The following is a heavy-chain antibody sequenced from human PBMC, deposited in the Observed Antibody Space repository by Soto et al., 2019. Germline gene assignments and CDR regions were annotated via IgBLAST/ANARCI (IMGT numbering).Heavy chain of an antibody. CDR3: ARGRNYYDWGSSTDY. CDR1: LFSFSNYP. CDR2: INSDGSST. V-gene: IGHV3-74*02. D-gene: IGHD3-10*01. J-gene: IGHJ4*02. Sequence: EVQLLESGGGLVQPGGSLRLSCAASLFSFSNYPMSWVRQAPGKGLVWVSRINSDGSSTNYADSVKGRFTIYRDNAKNTLYLQMNSLRAEDTAVYYCARGRNYYDWGSSTDYWGQGTLVTVSS.